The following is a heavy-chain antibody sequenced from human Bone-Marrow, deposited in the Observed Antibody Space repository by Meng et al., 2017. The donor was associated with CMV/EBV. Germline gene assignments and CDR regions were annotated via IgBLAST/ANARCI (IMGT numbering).Heavy chain of an antibody. CDR2: ISLDGSNK. CDR3: ARGKGRQY. CDR1: ASTFSSYA. J-gene: IGHJ4*02. D-gene: IGHD3-10*01. V-gene: IGHV3-30-3*01. Sequence: GGSLRLSFAASASTFSSYAMHWVRQAPGKGLEWVAVISLDGSNKYYADSVKGRFTISRDNSKNTLYLQMNSLRDEDTAGYYCARGKGRQYWGQGTLVTVSS.